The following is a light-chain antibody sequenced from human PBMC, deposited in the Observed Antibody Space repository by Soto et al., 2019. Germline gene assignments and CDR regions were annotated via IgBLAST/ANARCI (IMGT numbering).Light chain of an antibody. CDR3: QQYGTSPPLT. Sequence: EIVLTQSPGTLSLSPGDRATLSCRASQSVRSNYLAWYQQKPGQAPRLLLYGASSRATGIPDRFSGSGSGTDFTLTISRLEPEDFALYYCQQYGTSPPLTFCGGTKVEIK. V-gene: IGKV3-20*01. CDR2: GAS. CDR1: QSVRSNY. J-gene: IGKJ4*01.